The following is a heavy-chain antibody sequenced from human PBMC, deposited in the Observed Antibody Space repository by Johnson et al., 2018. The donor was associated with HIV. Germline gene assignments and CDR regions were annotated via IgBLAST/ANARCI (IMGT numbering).Heavy chain of an antibody. CDR2: ISGSGGST. CDR1: GFTFSSYG. Sequence: VQLVESGRGVVQPGRSLRLSCAASGFTFSSYGMHWVRQAPGKGLEWVSAISGSGGSTYYADSVKGRFTISRDNSKNTLYLQMNSLRAEDTAVYYCAREGLMRPGGAFDIWGQGTMVTVSS. J-gene: IGHJ3*02. V-gene: IGHV3-23*04. D-gene: IGHD2-15*01. CDR3: AREGLMRPGGAFDI.